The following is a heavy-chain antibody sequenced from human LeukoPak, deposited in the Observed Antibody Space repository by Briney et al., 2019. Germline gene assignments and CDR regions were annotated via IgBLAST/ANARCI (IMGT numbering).Heavy chain of an antibody. Sequence: GGSLRLSCAASGFTFSNYWMHWVRQAPGKGLVWVSRINIGGSVRSHADSVKGRFTISRDNAKNTLYLQMNSLRPEDTAVYYCARVQVVGAVDAFDIWGQGTMVTVSS. D-gene: IGHD1-26*01. CDR1: GFTFSNYW. CDR3: ARVQVVGAVDAFDI. J-gene: IGHJ3*02. CDR2: INIGGSVR. V-gene: IGHV3-74*01.